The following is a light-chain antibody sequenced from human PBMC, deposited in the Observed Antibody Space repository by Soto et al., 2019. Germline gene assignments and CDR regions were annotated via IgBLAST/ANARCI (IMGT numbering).Light chain of an antibody. CDR1: ESVKSW. CDR3: QQYSDLPMT. J-gene: IGKJ5*01. Sequence: DIQMTQSPSTLSASIGDRVTTTCRASESVKSWLAWYQQKAGKAPKFLIYKASTLESGVPSRFSGSASGTDFTLTISRLEPEDFAVYFCQQYSDLPMTFGQGTRLEI. V-gene: IGKV1-5*03. CDR2: KAS.